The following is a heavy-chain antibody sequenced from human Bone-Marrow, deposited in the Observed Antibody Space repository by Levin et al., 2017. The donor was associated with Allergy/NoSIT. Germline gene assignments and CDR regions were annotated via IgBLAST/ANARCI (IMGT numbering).Heavy chain of an antibody. CDR3: ARVNYYFDSSGYPSALFDH. CDR2: MYKSRST. D-gene: IGHD3-22*01. Sequence: SQTLSLTCSVSGSPINSYSWTWIRQTPGKGLEWIGYMYKSRSTSYSPSLKSRVTISVDSSKNQFSLRLASVTAADTALYFCARVNYYFDSSGYPSALFDHWGQGARVIVSS. J-gene: IGHJ4*02. CDR1: GSPINSYS. V-gene: IGHV4-59*01.